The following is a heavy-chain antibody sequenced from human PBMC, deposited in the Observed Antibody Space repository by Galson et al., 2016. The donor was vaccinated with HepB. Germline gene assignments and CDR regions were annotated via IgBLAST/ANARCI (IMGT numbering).Heavy chain of an antibody. CDR1: GFTFSDYP. CDR2: ISSYSSTT. CDR3: ARGERGSYNSGYFDY. V-gene: IGHV3-48*02. Sequence: SLRLSCATSGFTFSDYPMYWIRQAPGEGLEWVSYISSYSSTTHYADSVKGRFTISRDNAKNSLYLQMNSLRDEDTAVYYCARGERGSYNSGYFDYWGQGNLVTVSS. D-gene: IGHD1-26*01. J-gene: IGHJ4*02.